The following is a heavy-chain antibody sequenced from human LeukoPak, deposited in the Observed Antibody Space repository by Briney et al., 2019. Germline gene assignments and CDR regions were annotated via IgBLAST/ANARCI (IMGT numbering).Heavy chain of an antibody. CDR2: ISYDGSNK. J-gene: IGHJ4*02. D-gene: IGHD6-19*01. CDR3: ARVRIAVALDY. V-gene: IGHV3-30-3*01. Sequence: GGSLRLSCAASGFTFSSYAMHWVRQAPGKGLEWVAVISYDGSNKYYADSVKGRFTISRDNAKNSLYLQMNSLRAEDTAVYYCARVRIAVALDYWGQGTLVTVSS. CDR1: GFTFSSYA.